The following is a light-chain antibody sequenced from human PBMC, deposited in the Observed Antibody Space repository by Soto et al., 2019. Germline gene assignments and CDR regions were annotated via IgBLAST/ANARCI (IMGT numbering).Light chain of an antibody. CDR2: DVS. Sequence: QSVLAQPASVSGSPGQSITISCTGTSSDIATYNYVSWYQQLPGKAPKLMIYDVSNRPSGVSNRFSGSKSGSTASLTISGLQDEDEADYYCNSYTTSTTFVFGTGTKLTVL. J-gene: IGLJ1*01. CDR1: SSDIATYNY. V-gene: IGLV2-14*01. CDR3: NSYTTSTTFV.